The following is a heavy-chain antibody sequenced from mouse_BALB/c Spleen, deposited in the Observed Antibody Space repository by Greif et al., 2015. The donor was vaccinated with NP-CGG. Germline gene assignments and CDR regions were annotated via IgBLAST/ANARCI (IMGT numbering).Heavy chain of an antibody. Sequence: VQLQQSGAELMKPGASVKISCKATGYTFSSYWIEWVKQRPGHGLEWIGEILPGSGSTNYNEKFKGKATFTADTSSNTAYMQLSSLTSEDSAVYYCARALYGGYAMDYWGQGTSVTVST. CDR3: ARALYGGYAMDY. CDR2: ILPGSGST. J-gene: IGHJ4*01. CDR1: GYTFSSYW. D-gene: IGHD1-1*02. V-gene: IGHV1-9*01.